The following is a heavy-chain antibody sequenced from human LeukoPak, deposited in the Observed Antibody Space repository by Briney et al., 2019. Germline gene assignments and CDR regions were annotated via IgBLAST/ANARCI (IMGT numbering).Heavy chain of an antibody. CDR3: ARSGSGYLRYYFDY. CDR1: GYSISMGYY. CDR2: IYHSGST. J-gene: IGHJ4*02. V-gene: IGHV4-38-2*02. D-gene: IGHD5-12*01. Sequence: SETLSLTCTVSGYSISMGYYWGWIRQPPGKGLEWIGSIYHSGSTYYNPSLKSRVSISVDTSKNQFSLKLSSVTAADTAVYYCARSGSGYLRYYFDYWGQGTLVTVSS.